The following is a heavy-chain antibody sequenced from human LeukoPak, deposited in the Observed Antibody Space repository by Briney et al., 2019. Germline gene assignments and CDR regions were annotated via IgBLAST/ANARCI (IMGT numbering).Heavy chain of an antibody. CDR2: ISYDGSNK. Sequence: GRSLRLSCAASGFTFSSYAMHWVRQAPGKGLEWEAVISYDGSNKYYADSVKGRFTISRDNSKNTLYLQMNSLRAEDTAVYYCARDLGYCSGGSCYSGGYWGQGTLVTVSS. CDR3: ARDLGYCSGGSCYSGGY. D-gene: IGHD2-15*01. CDR1: GFTFSSYA. J-gene: IGHJ4*02. V-gene: IGHV3-30*04.